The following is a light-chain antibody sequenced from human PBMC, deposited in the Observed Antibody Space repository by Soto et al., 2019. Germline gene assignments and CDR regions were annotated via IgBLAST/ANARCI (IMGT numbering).Light chain of an antibody. CDR3: SSHTSGSTRV. J-gene: IGLJ1*01. CDR1: SSDVGGYDY. Sequence: QSALTQPASVSGSPGQSIATSRTGTSSDVGGYDYVSWYQQHPDKAPKLMIYEVTKRPSGVSNRFSGSKSGNTASLTISGLQPEDEADYYCSSHTSGSTRVFGSGTKVTVL. CDR2: EVT. V-gene: IGLV2-14*01.